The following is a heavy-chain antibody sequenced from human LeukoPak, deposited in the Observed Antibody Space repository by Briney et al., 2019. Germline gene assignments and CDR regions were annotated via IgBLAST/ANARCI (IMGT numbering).Heavy chain of an antibody. CDR3: ARDNPTMVSFDY. CDR2: IIPIFGTA. V-gene: IGHV1-69*06. Sequence: SVKVSCKASGYTFTGYYMHWVRQAPGQGLEWMGGIIPIFGTANYAQKFQGRVTITADKSTSTAYMELSSLRSEDTAVYYCARDNPTMVSFDYWGQGTLVTVSS. J-gene: IGHJ4*02. CDR1: GYTFTGYY. D-gene: IGHD3-10*01.